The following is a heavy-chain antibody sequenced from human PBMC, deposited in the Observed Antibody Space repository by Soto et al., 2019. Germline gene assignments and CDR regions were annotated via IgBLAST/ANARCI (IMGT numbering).Heavy chain of an antibody. J-gene: IGHJ4*02. Sequence: GSLRLSCAASGFTFSSYGMHWVRQAPGKGLEWVAVISYDGSNKYYADSVKGRFTISRDNSKNTLYLQMNSLRAEDTAVYYCAKGPRRVVRGVQPFHYWGQGTLVTVSS. V-gene: IGHV3-30*18. CDR2: ISYDGSNK. CDR3: AKGPRRVVRGVQPFHY. CDR1: GFTFSSYG. D-gene: IGHD3-10*01.